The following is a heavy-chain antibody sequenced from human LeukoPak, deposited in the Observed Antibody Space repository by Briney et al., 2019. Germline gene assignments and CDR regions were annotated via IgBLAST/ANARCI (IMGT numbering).Heavy chain of an antibody. CDR3: SADPRLLFY. CDR2: IDSSTSYI. V-gene: IGHV3-21*04. Sequence: GGSLRLSCAASGFTFSSYSMNWVRQAPGKGLEWVSSIDSSTSYIYYADSVKGRFTISRDNARNSLYLQMNSLRPDDTALYYCSADPRLLFYWGHGSLVTVSS. D-gene: IGHD2-21*01. J-gene: IGHJ4*01. CDR1: GFTFSSYS.